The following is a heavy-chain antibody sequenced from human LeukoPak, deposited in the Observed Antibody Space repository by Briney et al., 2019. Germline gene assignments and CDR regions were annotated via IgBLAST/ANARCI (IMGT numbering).Heavy chain of an antibody. CDR1: GFTFSTFV. CDR2: ISGPGGHT. V-gene: IGHV3-23*01. Sequence: GGSLRLSCAASGFTFSTFVMSWVRQTPGKGLEWVSAISGPGGHTYYADSVKGRFTISRDNSKNTLFLQMNSLRAEDTAVYYCAKDAYDYYYDSSAGYWGQGTLVTVSS. J-gene: IGHJ4*02. D-gene: IGHD3-22*01. CDR3: AKDAYDYYYDSSAGY.